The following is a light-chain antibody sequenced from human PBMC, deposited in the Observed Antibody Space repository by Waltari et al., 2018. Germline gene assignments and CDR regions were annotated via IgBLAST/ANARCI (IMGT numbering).Light chain of an antibody. V-gene: IGKV4-1*01. CDR2: WTS. CDR3: QQYYRPPFT. Sequence: DIVMTQSPDSLTVSLGERATINCRSSQSVLYNTNKKNSVAWYQKRPGQPPKLHIYWTSIRESGVPDRFSGSGSGTDFTLTISSLQAEDVAVYYCQQYYRPPFTFGGGTKVEIK. J-gene: IGKJ4*01. CDR1: QSVLYNTNKKNS.